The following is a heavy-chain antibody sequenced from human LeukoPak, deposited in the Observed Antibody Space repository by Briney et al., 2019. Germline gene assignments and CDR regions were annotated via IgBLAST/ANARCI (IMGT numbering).Heavy chain of an antibody. CDR2: ISYDGSNK. J-gene: IGHJ4*02. CDR1: GFTFSSYA. D-gene: IGHD6-13*01. V-gene: IGHV3-30-3*01. Sequence: GALRLSCAASGFTFSSYAMHWVRQAPGKGLEWVAAISYDGSNKYYADSVKGRFTISRDNSKNTLYLQMNSLRAEDTAVYYCAKVAAAAGNWGQGTLVTVSS. CDR3: AKVAAAAGN.